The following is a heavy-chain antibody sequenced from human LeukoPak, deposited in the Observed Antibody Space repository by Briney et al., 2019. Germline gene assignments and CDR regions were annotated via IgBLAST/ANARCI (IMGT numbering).Heavy chain of an antibody. D-gene: IGHD3-10*01. CDR1: GGSISSSSYY. CDR2: INHSGST. J-gene: IGHJ3*02. Sequence: SETLSLTCTVSGGSISSSSYYWGWIRQPPGKGLEWIGEINHSGSTNYNPSLKSRVTISVDTSKNQFSLKLSSVTAADTAVYYCARGHDNELLWDAFDIWGQGTMVTVSS. V-gene: IGHV4-39*07. CDR3: ARGHDNELLWDAFDI.